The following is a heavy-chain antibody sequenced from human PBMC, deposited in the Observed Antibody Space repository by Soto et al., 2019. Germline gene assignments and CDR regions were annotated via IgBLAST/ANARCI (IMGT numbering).Heavy chain of an antibody. CDR2: ISGSGGST. J-gene: IGHJ4*02. D-gene: IGHD3-3*01. CDR1: GFTFSSYA. CDR3: AKDRVFGVGLPHYFDY. V-gene: IGHV3-23*01. Sequence: PGGSLRLSCAASGFTFSSYAMSWVRQAPGKGLEWVSAISGSGGSTYYADSVKGRFTISRDNSKNTLYLQMNSLRAEDTAVYYCAKDRVFGVGLPHYFDYWGQGTLVTVSS.